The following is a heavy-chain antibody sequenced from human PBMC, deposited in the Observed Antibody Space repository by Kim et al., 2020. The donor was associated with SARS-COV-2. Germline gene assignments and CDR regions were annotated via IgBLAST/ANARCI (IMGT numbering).Heavy chain of an antibody. CDR1: GFSFSDYA. Sequence: GGSLRLSCAASGFSFSDYAMSWVRQAPGKGLEWVSAISRRGSGTYYADSVKGRFTISRDNSRSTMYLQMNSLRAEDTALYYCAKVRCTDGSCYPAYYYYGMDVWGLGTTVTVSS. CDR3: AKVRCTDGSCYPAYYYYGMDV. J-gene: IGHJ6*02. D-gene: IGHD2-15*01. V-gene: IGHV3-23*01. CDR2: ISRRGSGT.